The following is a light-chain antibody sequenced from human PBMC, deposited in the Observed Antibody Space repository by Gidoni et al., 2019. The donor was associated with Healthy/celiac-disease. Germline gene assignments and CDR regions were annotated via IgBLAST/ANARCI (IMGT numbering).Light chain of an antibody. Sequence: IVLTQSPGPLSLSPGERATLSCRASQSVSSSYLTWYQKKRDQAPSLLICGASSTTTGIPERYSGRASGTDFTLTISRLEPEDFAVYYCQHYGSPPLITFGPGTKVDFK. J-gene: IGKJ3*01. CDR1: QSVSSSY. V-gene: IGKV3-20*01. CDR2: GAS. CDR3: QHYGSPPLIT.